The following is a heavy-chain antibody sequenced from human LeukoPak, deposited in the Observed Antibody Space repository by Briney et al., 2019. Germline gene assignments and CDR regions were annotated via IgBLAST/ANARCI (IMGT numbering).Heavy chain of an antibody. V-gene: IGHV3-48*03. J-gene: IGHJ5*02. CDR3: ARWYYYETSGLYYGSFDN. Sequence: GGSLRLSCAASGFTFSSYEMNWVRQAPGKGLEWVSYISSSGSTIYYADSVKGRFTISRDNARNTLYLQMNSLRAEDTAVYYCARWYYYETSGLYYGSFDNWGQGTLVTVSS. CDR1: GFTFSSYE. CDR2: ISSSGSTI. D-gene: IGHD3-22*01.